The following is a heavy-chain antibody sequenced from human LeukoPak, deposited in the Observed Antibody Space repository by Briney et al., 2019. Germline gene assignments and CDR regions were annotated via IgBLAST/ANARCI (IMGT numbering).Heavy chain of an antibody. Sequence: PGGSLRLSCAASGFTFSSYWMSWVRQAPGKGLEWVANIRHDGSEKYYVDSVKGRFTISRDNDKNSLYLQMNSLRDEDTAVYYCARYCSGGSCKRGGYDYWGQGTLVTVSS. V-gene: IGHV3-7*03. CDR1: GFTFSSYW. D-gene: IGHD2-15*01. J-gene: IGHJ4*02. CDR3: ARYCSGGSCKRGGYDY. CDR2: IRHDGSEK.